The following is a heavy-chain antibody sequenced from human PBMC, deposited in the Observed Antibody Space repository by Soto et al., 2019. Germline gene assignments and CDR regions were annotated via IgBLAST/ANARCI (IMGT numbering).Heavy chain of an antibody. D-gene: IGHD4-17*01. CDR3: ARTLYGENVDY. J-gene: IGHJ4*02. CDR1: GYTFTSYD. V-gene: IGHV1-8*01. CDR2: MNPNXGNT. Sequence: ASXKVSCKASGYTFTSYDINWVRQATGQGLEWMGXMNPNXGNTGYAKKFQXXVTMTRNXXISTAYMELSSLRSEETAVYYCARTLYGENVDYWGQGTLVTVSS.